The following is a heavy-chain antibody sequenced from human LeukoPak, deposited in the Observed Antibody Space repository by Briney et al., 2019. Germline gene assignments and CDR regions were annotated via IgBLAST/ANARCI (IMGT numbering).Heavy chain of an antibody. V-gene: IGHV3-21*01. CDR1: GFTFSSYS. CDR3: ARDPGYCSSTSCPYYYGMDV. D-gene: IGHD2-2*03. CDR2: ISSSSSYI. Sequence: GGSLRLSCAASGFTFSSYSMNWVRQAPGKGLEWVSSISSSSSYIYYADSVKGRFTISRDNAKNSLYLQMNSLRAEDTVVYYCARDPGYCSSTSCPYYYGMDVWGQGTTVTVSS. J-gene: IGHJ6*02.